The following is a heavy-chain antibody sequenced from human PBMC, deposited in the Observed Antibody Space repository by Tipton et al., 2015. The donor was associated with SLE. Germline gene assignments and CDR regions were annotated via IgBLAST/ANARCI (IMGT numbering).Heavy chain of an antibody. CDR3: ARHAGDYAYFDS. V-gene: IGHV4-59*08. Sequence: LRLSCTVSGDSISGHYRSWIRQPPGKGLEWIGYIYDSGSTSYNPSLKSRVTISEDTSKQQFSLKLTSLTAADTAVYYCARHAGDYAYFDSWGQGILVTVSS. J-gene: IGHJ4*02. CDR2: IYDSGST. D-gene: IGHD4-17*01. CDR1: GDSISGHY.